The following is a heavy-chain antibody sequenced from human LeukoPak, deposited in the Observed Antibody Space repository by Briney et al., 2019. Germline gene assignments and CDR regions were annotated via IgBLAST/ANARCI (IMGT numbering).Heavy chain of an antibody. CDR3: ARVTIRTQAFDF. V-gene: IGHV3-23*01. CDR1: GFPFNSYA. CDR2: IDNSGYAT. Sequence: GGSLRLSCDVSGFPFNSYAVSGGRQAPGKGLEWVSDIDNSGYATYHADSVKGRFTISRDNAKDTLFMQMNGLRVEDTAVYYCARVTIRTQAFDFWGQGTRVTVSS. J-gene: IGHJ4*02.